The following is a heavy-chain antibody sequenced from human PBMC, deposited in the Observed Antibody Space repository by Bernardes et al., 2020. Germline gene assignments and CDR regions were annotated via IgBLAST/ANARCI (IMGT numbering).Heavy chain of an antibody. CDR2: ISSSSRYI. CDR1: GFTFKNYN. J-gene: IGHJ4*02. V-gene: IGHV3-21*01. D-gene: IGHD6-13*01. CDR3: ARDLLYTSSWIFDY. Sequence: GGSLRLSCAASGFTFKNYNMNWVRQAPGKGLEWVSSISSSSRYIYYADSVKGRFTISRDNAKNSLYLQMNSLRAEDTAVYYCARDLLYTSSWIFDYWGQGTLVTVSS.